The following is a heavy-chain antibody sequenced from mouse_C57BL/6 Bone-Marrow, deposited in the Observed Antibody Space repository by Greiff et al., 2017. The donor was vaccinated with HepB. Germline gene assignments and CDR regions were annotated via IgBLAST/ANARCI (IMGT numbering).Heavy chain of an antibody. D-gene: IGHD1-1*01. V-gene: IGHV1-63*01. CDR3: ARGTVVDYFDY. CDR2: IYPGGGYT. Sequence: QVQLQQPGAELVKPGASVKLSCKASGYTFTNYWIGWAKQRPGHGLEWIGDIYPGGGYTNYNEKFKGKATLTADKSSSTAYMQFSSLTSEDSAIYYCARGTVVDYFDYWGQGTTLTVSS. J-gene: IGHJ2*01. CDR1: GYTFTNYW.